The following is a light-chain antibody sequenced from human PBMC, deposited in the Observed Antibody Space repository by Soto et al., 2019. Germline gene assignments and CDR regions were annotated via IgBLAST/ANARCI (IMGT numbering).Light chain of an antibody. V-gene: IGKV3D-20*02. Sequence: EIVLTQSPGTLPLSPGERATLSCRASQSVSSSYLAWYQQKPGQPPRLLIYGASNRASGFPARFSGSGSGTDFTLTISSLQPEDFSVYYCQQRSNWPLITFGQGTRLEIK. J-gene: IGKJ5*01. CDR3: QQRSNWPLIT. CDR2: GAS. CDR1: QSVSSSY.